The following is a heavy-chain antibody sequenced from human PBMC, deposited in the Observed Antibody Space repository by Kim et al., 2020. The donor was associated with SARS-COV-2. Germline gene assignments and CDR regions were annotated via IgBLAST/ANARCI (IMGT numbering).Heavy chain of an antibody. Sequence: GGSLRLSCAASGFSFSSYRMHWVRQAPGKGLEWVGAISNDGSEQYYPDSMKGRFTISRDNSMNTLDLQMNGLRTEDTAVYYCARISVTTLGGPFDYWGQGTVVIVSS. D-gene: IGHD4-17*01. CDR2: ISNDGSEQ. CDR3: ARISVTTLGGPFDY. V-gene: IGHV3-30*04. J-gene: IGHJ4*02. CDR1: GFSFSSYR.